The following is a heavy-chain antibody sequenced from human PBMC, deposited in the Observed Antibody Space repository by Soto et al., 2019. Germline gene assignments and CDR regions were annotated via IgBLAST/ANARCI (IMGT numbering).Heavy chain of an antibody. Sequence: EVQLVESGGGLVQAGGSLRLSCAASGFTVRGNYMAWVRQAPGKGLEWVSIIYSTNNTYYADFVKGRFNMSRDNSKNTMWLQMNSLRAEDTAVYYCARASIVSTMGGWLDPWGKGARVIVSS. CDR3: ARASIVSTMGGWLDP. V-gene: IGHV3-66*01. CDR1: GFTVRGNY. CDR2: IYSTNNT. J-gene: IGHJ5*02. D-gene: IGHD5-12*01.